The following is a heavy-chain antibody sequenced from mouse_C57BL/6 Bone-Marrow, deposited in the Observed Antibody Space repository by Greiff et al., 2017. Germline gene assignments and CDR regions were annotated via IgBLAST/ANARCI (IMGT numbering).Heavy chain of an antibody. CDR1: GFSFSSYT. CDR3: ARRRSTGGYAMDY. CDR2: ISGGGGNT. J-gene: IGHJ4*01. V-gene: IGHV5-9*01. Sequence: EVTLVESGGGLVKPGGSLKLSCAASGFSFSSYTMSWVRQTPEKRLEWVATISGGGGNTYYPDSVKGRFTSSRDNAKNTLYLQMSSLRSEDTAVYNCARRRSTGGYAMDYWGQGTSVTVSS. D-gene: IGHD1-1*01.